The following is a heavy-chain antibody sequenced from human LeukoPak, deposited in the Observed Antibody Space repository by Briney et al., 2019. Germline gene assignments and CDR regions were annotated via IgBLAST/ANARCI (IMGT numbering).Heavy chain of an antibody. D-gene: IGHD2-2*01. CDR3: ARVGFHDIVVVPAASSDYYYYYGMDV. J-gene: IGHJ6*02. Sequence: PSETLSLTCAVYGGSFSGYYWSWIRQPPGKGLEWIGEINHSGSTNYNPSLKSRVTISVDTSKNQFSLKLSSVTAADTAVYYCARVGFHDIVVVPAASSDYYYYYGMDVWGQGTTVTVSS. CDR2: INHSGST. V-gene: IGHV4-34*01. CDR1: GGSFSGYY.